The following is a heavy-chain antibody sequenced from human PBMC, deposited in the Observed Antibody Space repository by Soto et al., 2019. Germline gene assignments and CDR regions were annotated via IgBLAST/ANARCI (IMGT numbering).Heavy chain of an antibody. CDR1: GYTFNTYG. D-gene: IGHD2-2*01. V-gene: IGHV1-18*01. CDR2: INPKNGDT. CDR3: AREYPPFDY. Sequence: QGQLVQSGAEVKKPGASVKVSCKASGYTFNTYGISWVRQAPGQGLEWMGWINPKNGDTSYAQKFQGRVSMTADTHTSTAYMELRSLRSDDTAVYYCAREYPPFDYWGQGTLLTVAS. J-gene: IGHJ4*02.